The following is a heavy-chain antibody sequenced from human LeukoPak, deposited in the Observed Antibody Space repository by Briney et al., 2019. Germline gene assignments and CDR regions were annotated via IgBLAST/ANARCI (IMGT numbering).Heavy chain of an antibody. V-gene: IGHV4-30-2*01. D-gene: IGHD2-2*02. CDR2: MYQSEST. Sequence: SETLSLTCAVSGGSFSSGGYSWSWIRQPPGKGLEWIRYMYQSESTYYNPSLKSRVTISIDRSKNQFSLKLSSVTAADTAVYFCARGGYCSSAFCYMYAMDVWGKGTTVTVSS. J-gene: IGHJ6*01. CDR1: GGSFSSGGYS. CDR3: ARGGYCSSAFCYMYAMDV.